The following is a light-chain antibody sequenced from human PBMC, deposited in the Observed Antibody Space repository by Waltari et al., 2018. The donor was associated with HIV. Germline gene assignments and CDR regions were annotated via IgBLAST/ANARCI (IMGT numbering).Light chain of an antibody. CDR2: SAS. V-gene: IGLV1-40*01. J-gene: IGLJ2*01. CDR3: QSYDSSLRASV. CDR1: RSNIGAGYF. Sequence: QSALTQPPSVSGAPGQRVTISCTGNRSNIGAGYFVHWYQHLPGTAPNLLDYSASNRPSVGPDRFSGSKSGTSASLVITGLQAEDEADYYCQSYDSSLRASVFGGGTKLTVL.